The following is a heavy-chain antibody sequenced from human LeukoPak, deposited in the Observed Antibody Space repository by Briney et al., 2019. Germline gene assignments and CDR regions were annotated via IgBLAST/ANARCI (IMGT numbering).Heavy chain of an antibody. V-gene: IGHV4-39*07. D-gene: IGHD6-19*01. CDR3: ARERRSGWHNNNWFDP. J-gene: IGHJ5*02. Sequence: SETLSITCTVSAASFISSSHHWGWIRQSPGKGLEWIGTVYYGRTTYYNPSLKSRVTISVDTSKNQFSLKLSSVTAADTAVYYCARERRSGWHNNNWFDPWGQGTLVTVSS. CDR2: VYYGRTT. CDR1: AASFISSSHH.